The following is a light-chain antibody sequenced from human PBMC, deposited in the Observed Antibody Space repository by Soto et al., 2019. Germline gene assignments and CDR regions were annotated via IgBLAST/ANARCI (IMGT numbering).Light chain of an antibody. J-gene: IGLJ3*02. CDR2: EVS. Sequence: QSALTQPASVSGSPGQSITISCAGTSRDVHNYNYVSWYQHHPGRAPKLMIYEVSNRPSGVSNRFSGSRSGNTASLTISGLQAEDEADYYCTSYTSSSTWVFGGGTKLTVL. V-gene: IGLV2-14*01. CDR3: TSYTSSSTWV. CDR1: SRDVHNYNY.